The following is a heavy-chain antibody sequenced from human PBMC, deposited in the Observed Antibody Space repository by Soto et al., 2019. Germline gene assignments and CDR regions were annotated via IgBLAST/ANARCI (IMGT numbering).Heavy chain of an antibody. D-gene: IGHD2-15*01. CDR2: ISGSAGLT. Sequence: GGSLRLSCTASGFTFSSHAMSWVRQAPGKQLEWVSAISGSAGLTFYADSVKGRFTISRDNSKNTLYLQMNSLRAEDTAVYYCAKDWVSGSSPYWGQGTLVTVSS. CDR1: GFTFSSHA. CDR3: AKDWVSGSSPY. J-gene: IGHJ4*02. V-gene: IGHV3-23*01.